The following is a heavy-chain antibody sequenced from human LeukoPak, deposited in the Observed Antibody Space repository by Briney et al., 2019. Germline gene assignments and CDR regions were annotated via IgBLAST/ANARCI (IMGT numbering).Heavy chain of an antibody. D-gene: IGHD6-19*01. V-gene: IGHV3-23*01. Sequence: GGSLRLSCAASGFTFSSYSMSWVRQAPGKGLEWVSAISGSGGSTYYADSVKGRFTISRDNSKNTLYLQMNSLRAEDTAVYYCAKDLAAAVAVDYWGQGTLVTVSS. CDR1: GFTFSSYS. J-gene: IGHJ4*02. CDR2: ISGSGGST. CDR3: AKDLAAAVAVDY.